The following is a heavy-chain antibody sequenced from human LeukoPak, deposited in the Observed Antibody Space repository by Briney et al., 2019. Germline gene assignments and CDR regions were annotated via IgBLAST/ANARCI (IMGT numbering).Heavy chain of an antibody. CDR3: ARVQPMFISRPHFDS. Sequence: ASETLSLTCAVYGGSFSGYYWSWIRQPPGKGLEWIGEINHSGSTNYNPSLKSRVTMSLDMSKNQFSLKLNSVTAADTAVYYCARVQPMFISRPHFDSWGQGTLVTVSS. CDR2: INHSGST. V-gene: IGHV4-34*01. D-gene: IGHD6-13*01. J-gene: IGHJ4*02. CDR1: GGSFSGYY.